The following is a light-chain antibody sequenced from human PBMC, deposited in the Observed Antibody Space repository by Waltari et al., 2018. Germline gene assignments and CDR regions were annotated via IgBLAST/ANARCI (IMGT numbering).Light chain of an antibody. CDR1: QRLNTW. CDR2: DVS. V-gene: IGKV1-5*01. CDR3: QQYYRYYT. J-gene: IGKJ2*01. Sequence: IQMTQPPSALSYTVGYRVTIPCRASQRLNTWMAWYQHRPGKAPKVLIYDVSTLESGVPSRFSGSGSGTEFTLAINNLQPEDFATYYCQQYYRYYTFGQGTKLEIK.